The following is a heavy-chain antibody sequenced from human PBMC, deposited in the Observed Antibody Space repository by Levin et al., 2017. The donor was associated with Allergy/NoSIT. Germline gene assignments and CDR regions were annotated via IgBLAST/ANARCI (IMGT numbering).Heavy chain of an antibody. Sequence: SETLSLTCSVSGVSISNYRWSWIRQSPGKGLEWIGHIFYSGTTINYNPSLRSRVTMSVDTSKNQLSLKLNSVTAADTAIYFCAREGASAAPYVYYNWFDPWGQGILVTVSS. D-gene: IGHD5-12*01. CDR2: IFYSGTTI. J-gene: IGHJ5*02. CDR1: GVSISNYR. CDR3: AREGASAAPYVYYNWFDP. V-gene: IGHV4-59*01.